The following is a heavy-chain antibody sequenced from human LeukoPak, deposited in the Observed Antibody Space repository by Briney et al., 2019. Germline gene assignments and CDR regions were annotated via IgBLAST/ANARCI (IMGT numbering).Heavy chain of an antibody. D-gene: IGHD3-16*01. CDR1: GFTFSTYW. CDR2: IKEDGSVT. J-gene: IGHJ5*01. V-gene: IGHV3-7*05. Sequence: PGGPLRLSCAASGFTFSTYWMTWVRKPPGKGLEWVAHIKEDGSVTEYSESVKGRFTVSRDNAKNSLYLQMNTLRAEDTAVYYCLRWRGHAFFESWGQGTLVTVSS. CDR3: LRWRGHAFFES.